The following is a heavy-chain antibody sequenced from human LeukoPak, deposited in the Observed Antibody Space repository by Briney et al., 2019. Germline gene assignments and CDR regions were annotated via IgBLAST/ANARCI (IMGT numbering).Heavy chain of an antibody. CDR1: GFTFSSYE. V-gene: IGHV3-48*03. CDR3: ARTTVDAFVI. Sequence: PGGTLTLSCAASGFTFSSYEMNWVRQPPGRGLEWVSYICSSGSTIYNAASVKGRFTISRNNTNHSLHLQINSVRADNAAVYFCARTTVDAFVIWGEGTMVTVS. CDR2: ICSSGSTI. J-gene: IGHJ3*02. D-gene: IGHD4-17*01.